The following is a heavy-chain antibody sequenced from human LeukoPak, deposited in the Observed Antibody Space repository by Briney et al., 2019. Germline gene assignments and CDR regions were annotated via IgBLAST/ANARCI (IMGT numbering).Heavy chain of an antibody. D-gene: IGHD6-6*01. Sequence: SETLSLTCTVSGGSISSSGYYWSWIRQPPGKGLEWIGYIYHSGSTYYNPSLKSRVTISVDTSKNQFSLKLSSVIAADTAVYYCARYRYSSSSPRLDYWGQGTLVTVSS. CDR1: GGSISSSGYY. CDR2: IYHSGST. J-gene: IGHJ4*02. V-gene: IGHV4-30-2*02. CDR3: ARYRYSSSSPRLDY.